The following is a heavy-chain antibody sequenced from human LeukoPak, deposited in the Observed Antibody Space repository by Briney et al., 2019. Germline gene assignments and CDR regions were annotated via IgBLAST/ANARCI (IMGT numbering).Heavy chain of an antibody. D-gene: IGHD3-10*01. Sequence: PSETLSLTCTVSGGSISSGGYYWSWIRQHPGKGLEWIGYIYYSGSTYYNPSLKSRVTISVDTSKHQFSLKLSSVTAADTAVYYCARGRLGFDWYFDLWGRGTLVTVSS. CDR3: ARGRLGFDWYFDL. CDR1: GGSISSGGYY. CDR2: IYYSGST. V-gene: IGHV4-31*03. J-gene: IGHJ2*01.